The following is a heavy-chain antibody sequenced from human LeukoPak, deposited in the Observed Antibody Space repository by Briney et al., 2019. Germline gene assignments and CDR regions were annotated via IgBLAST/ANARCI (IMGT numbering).Heavy chain of an antibody. CDR2: ISRGGSPI. V-gene: IGHV3-48*03. CDR1: GFTFSSYE. D-gene: IGHD3-10*02. J-gene: IGHJ6*04. CDR3: AELGITMIGGV. Sequence: PGGSLRLSCAASGFTFSSYEMNWVRQAPGKGLEWVSSISRGGSPIYYADSVKGRFTTSRDNAKKSLFLQMNSLRAEDTAVYYCAELGITMIGGVWGKGTTVTISS.